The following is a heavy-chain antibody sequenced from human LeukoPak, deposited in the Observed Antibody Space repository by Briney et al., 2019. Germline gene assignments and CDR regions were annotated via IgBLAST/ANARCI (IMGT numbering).Heavy chain of an antibody. V-gene: IGHV4-34*01. CDR1: GGSFSGYY. Sequence: SETLSLTCAVYGGSFSGYYWSWIRQPPGKGLEWIGEINPSGSTNYNPSLKSRVTISVDTSKDQFSLKLSSVTAADTAVYYCAGLGYCSSTSCAEWLSYWGQGTLVTVSS. D-gene: IGHD2-2*01. CDR3: AGLGYCSSTSCAEWLSY. J-gene: IGHJ4*02. CDR2: INPSGST.